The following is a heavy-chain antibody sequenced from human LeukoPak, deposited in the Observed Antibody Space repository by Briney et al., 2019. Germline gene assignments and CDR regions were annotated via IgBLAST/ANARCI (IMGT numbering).Heavy chain of an antibody. J-gene: IGHJ3*02. CDR1: GYTFTGYY. D-gene: IGHD6-19*01. V-gene: IGHV1-2*02. CDR3: ARGHSSGWYRFAFDI. Sequence: ASVKVSCKASGYTFTGYYMHWVRQAPGQGLEWMGWINPNSGGTNYAQKFQGRVTMTRDTSISTAYMELRSLRSDDTAVYYCARGHSSGWYRFAFDIWGQGTMVTVSS. CDR2: INPNSGGT.